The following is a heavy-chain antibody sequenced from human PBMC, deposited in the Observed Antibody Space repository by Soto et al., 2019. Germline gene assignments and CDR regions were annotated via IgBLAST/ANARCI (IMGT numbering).Heavy chain of an antibody. D-gene: IGHD3-3*01. CDR2: IYYSGST. J-gene: IGHJ6*02. V-gene: IGHV4-39*01. CDR3: ARPLIIQDYDFWSGYLPYYYYGMDV. CDR1: GGSISSSSYY. Sequence: SETLSLTCTVSGGSISSSSYYWGWIRQPPGKGLEWIGSIYYSGSTYYNPSLKSRVTISVDTSKNQFSLKLSSVTAADTAVYYCARPLIIQDYDFWSGYLPYYYYGMDVWGQGTTVTVSS.